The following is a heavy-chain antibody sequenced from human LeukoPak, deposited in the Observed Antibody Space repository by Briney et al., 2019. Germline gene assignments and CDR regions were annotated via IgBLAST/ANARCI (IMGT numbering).Heavy chain of an antibody. CDR2: MYYGRIT. D-gene: IGHD4-17*01. CDR1: GGSISSSSNY. CDR3: ARPIRSNYGDYALRY. V-gene: IGHV4-39*01. J-gene: IGHJ4*02. Sequence: SETLSLTCTVSGGSISSSSNYWGWIRQPPGKGLEWIGSMYYGRITYYNLSLTSRVTITVDTSKNQCSLKLSSVTAADTAVYYCARPIRSNYGDYALRYWGQGTLVTAS.